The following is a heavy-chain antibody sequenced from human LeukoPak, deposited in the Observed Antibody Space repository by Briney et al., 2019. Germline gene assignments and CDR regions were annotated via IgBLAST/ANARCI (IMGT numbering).Heavy chain of an antibody. J-gene: IGHJ6*03. V-gene: IGHV4-59*01. CDR1: GVSMRTYY. CDR2: IFYNGNT. Sequence: PSETLSLTCNVSGVSMRTYYWTWIRQPPGKGMEWIGYIFYNGNTYYNPSLKSRVTISFDTSKNQFFLTLTSMTAADTAVYFCARGAPRRDYYYYYMDVWGKGTTVTVSS. CDR3: ARGAPRRDYYYYYMDV.